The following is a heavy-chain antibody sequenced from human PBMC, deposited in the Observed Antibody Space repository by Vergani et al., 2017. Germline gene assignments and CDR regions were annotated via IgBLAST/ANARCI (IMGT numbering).Heavy chain of an antibody. D-gene: IGHD6-13*01. CDR2: IYPGDSDT. CDR3: ARGRSGYSSSWTYYFAY. CDR1: GYSFTSYW. Sequence: EVQLVQSGAEVKKPGESLKISCKGSGYSFTSYWIGWVRQLPGKGLEWMGIIYPGDSDTRYSPSFQGQVTISADKAISTAYLQWSSLKASDTAMYYCARGRSGYSSSWTYYFAYGGQGSLVTVSS. J-gene: IGHJ4*02. V-gene: IGHV5-51*01.